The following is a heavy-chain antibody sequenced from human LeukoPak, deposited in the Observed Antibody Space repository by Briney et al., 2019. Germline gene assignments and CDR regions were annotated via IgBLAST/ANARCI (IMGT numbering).Heavy chain of an antibody. J-gene: IGHJ6*03. CDR3: ASALKHYYGSGSYYKYYYYYMDV. CDR2: IIPIFGTA. D-gene: IGHD3-10*01. CDR1: GGTFSSYA. Sequence: ASVKVSCKASGGTFSSYAISWVRQAPGQGLEWMGGIIPIFGTANYAQKFQGRVTITADESTSTAYMELSSLRSEDTAVYYCASALKHYYGSGSYYKYYYYYMDVWGKGATVTISS. V-gene: IGHV1-69*13.